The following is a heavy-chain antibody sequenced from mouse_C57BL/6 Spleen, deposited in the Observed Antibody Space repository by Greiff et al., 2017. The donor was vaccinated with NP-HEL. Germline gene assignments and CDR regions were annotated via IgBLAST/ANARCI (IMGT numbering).Heavy chain of an antibody. CDR2: IHPNSGST. J-gene: IGHJ4*01. D-gene: IGHD1-1*01. CDR1: GYTFTSYW. V-gene: IGHV1-64*01. Sequence: QVRLQQPGAELVKPGASVKLSCKASGYTFTSYWMHWVKQRPGQGLEWIGMIHPNSGSTNYNEKFKSKATLTVDKSSSTAYMQLSSLTSEDSAVYYCARIGDYYGYAMDYWGQGTSVTVSS. CDR3: ARIGDYYGYAMDY.